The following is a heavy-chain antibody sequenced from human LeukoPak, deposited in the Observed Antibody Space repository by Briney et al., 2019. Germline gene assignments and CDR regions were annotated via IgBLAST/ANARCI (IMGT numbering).Heavy chain of an antibody. V-gene: IGHV4-39*07. CDR1: GDSISSSRHY. Sequence: PSETLSLTCSVSGDSISSSRHYWPSIRQPPESGPEWIGSIYKTGSTYFNPPLKSRLTMSVDPSKNHFSLQVSSVTAADTAVYHCATDGRGHLQDFHDWGQGTLVTVSS. CDR3: ATDGRGHLQDFHD. D-gene: IGHD1-26*01. J-gene: IGHJ4*02. CDR2: IYKTGST.